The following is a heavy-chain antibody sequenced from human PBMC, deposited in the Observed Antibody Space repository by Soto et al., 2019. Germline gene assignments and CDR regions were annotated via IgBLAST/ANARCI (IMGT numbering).Heavy chain of an antibody. CDR1: GYTFSSYD. J-gene: IGHJ4*02. V-gene: IGHV1-8*01. Sequence: QVQLVQSGAEVKKPGASVKVSCKASGYTFSSYDINWVRQATGQGLEWMGWLNPNSGDTGYAQKFQGRVTLPRNTSINTAYIGLSSLTSDDTAVYYCATSGGGWYLYWGQGTLVTVSS. D-gene: IGHD6-19*01. CDR2: LNPNSGDT. CDR3: ATSGGGWYLY.